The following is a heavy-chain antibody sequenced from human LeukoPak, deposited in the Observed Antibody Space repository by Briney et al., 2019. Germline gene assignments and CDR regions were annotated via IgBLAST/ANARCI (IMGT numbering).Heavy chain of an antibody. CDR3: AATIKRDYGDTNLDY. D-gene: IGHD4/OR15-4a*01. V-gene: IGHV4-59*01. Sequence: PPETLSLTCTLPGDSISSYYWSRIRHPPGEGLELIWYMHNGVHTNYNPSLKSRVTISGDKSKNQLSLKLTSVTAADTAVYYCAATIKRDYGDTNLDYWGQGTLVTVSS. CDR2: MHNGVHT. CDR1: GDSISSYY. J-gene: IGHJ4*02.